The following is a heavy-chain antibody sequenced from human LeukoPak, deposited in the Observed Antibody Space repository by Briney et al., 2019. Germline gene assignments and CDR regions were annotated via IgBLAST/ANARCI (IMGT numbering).Heavy chain of an antibody. Sequence: SETLSLTCSVSGGSVSSGSYYWSWIRQPPGTGLEWIAYIYHSGSTSYNPSLQSRVTISLDISQNQVSLRLSSVTAADTAVYYCASGRGFSGSWFDYWGQGILVTVSS. D-gene: IGHD6-13*01. V-gene: IGHV4-61*01. CDR1: GGSVSSGSYY. CDR3: ASGRGFSGSWFDY. J-gene: IGHJ4*02. CDR2: IYHSGST.